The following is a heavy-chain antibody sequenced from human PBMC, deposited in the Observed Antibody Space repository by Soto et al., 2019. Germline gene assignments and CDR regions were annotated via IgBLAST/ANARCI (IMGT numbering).Heavy chain of an antibody. V-gene: IGHV4-61*08. CDR2: VSSSGST. Sequence: PSETLSLTCAVSGGVITSGGYSWSWIRQPPGKGLEYIGYVSSSGSTKYNPSLKSRVTISIDTTKNQFSLRLSSVTAADTAVYYCASGFYDSRGYSEAFDVRGQGTKVTVSS. CDR1: GGVITSGGYS. J-gene: IGHJ3*01. CDR3: ASGFYDSRGYSEAFDV. D-gene: IGHD3-22*01.